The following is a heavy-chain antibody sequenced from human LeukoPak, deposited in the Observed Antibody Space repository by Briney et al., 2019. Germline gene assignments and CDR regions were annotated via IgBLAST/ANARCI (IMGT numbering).Heavy chain of an antibody. V-gene: IGHV3-30*02. D-gene: IGHD6-13*01. Sequence: GGSLRLSCAASGFTFSSYGMHWVRQAPGKGLEWVAFIRYDGNNKYYADSVKGRFTISRDNSKNTLYLQMNSLRAEDTAVYYCAKDRKPSTRYSSSWSSDYWGQGTLVTVSS. CDR2: IRYDGNNK. J-gene: IGHJ4*02. CDR1: GFTFSSYG. CDR3: AKDRKPSTRYSSSWSSDY.